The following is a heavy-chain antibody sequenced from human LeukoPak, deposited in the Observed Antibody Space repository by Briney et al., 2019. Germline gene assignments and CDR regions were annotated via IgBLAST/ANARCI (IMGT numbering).Heavy chain of an antibody. Sequence: QTVGSLRLSCAASGFTFSSYSMNWVRQAPGKGLEWVSYISSSSSTIYYADSVKGRFTASKDDARKSMYLQMNSLRVEDTAVYYCAKDRANWAIDDWGQGTQVTVSS. J-gene: IGHJ4*02. CDR2: ISSSSSTI. CDR1: GFTFSSYS. D-gene: IGHD3-16*01. CDR3: AKDRANWAIDD. V-gene: IGHV3-48*04.